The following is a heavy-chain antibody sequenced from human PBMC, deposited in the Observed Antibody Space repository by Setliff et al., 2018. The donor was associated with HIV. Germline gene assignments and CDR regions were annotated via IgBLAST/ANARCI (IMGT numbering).Heavy chain of an antibody. Sequence: GGSLRLSCAASGFTFRNYKMNWVRQAPGKGLEWVSSIDIGRGDIFYADSVQGRFTISRDNAKNSLYLQMNSLRAEDTAVYYCARGIYTGYDHFDYWGQGTLVTVSS. V-gene: IGHV3-21*01. CDR3: ARGIYTGYDHFDY. J-gene: IGHJ4*02. CDR1: GFTFRNYK. CDR2: IDIGRGDI. D-gene: IGHD5-12*01.